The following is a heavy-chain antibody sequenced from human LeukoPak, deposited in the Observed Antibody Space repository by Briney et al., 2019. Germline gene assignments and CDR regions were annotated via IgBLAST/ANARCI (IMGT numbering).Heavy chain of an antibody. D-gene: IGHD1-26*01. CDR2: FSYSGST. CDR1: GGSISSSSYY. V-gene: IGHV4-61*05. Sequence: SETLSLTCTVSGGSISSSSYYWGWIRQPPGKGLEWIGYFSYSGSTKYNPSLKSRVTISVDTSKNEVSLKLSSVTAADTAVYYCASGSYYFDYWGQGTLVTVSS. CDR3: ASGSYYFDY. J-gene: IGHJ4*02.